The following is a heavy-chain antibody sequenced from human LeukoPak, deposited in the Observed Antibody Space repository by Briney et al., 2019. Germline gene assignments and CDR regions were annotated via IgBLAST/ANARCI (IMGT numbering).Heavy chain of an antibody. Sequence: ASVKVSCKASGGTFSSYAISWVRQAPGQGLEWMGWISAYNGNTNYAQKLQGRVTMTTDTSTSTAYMELRSLRSDDTAVYYCARGGSSPPGYYMDVWGKGTTVTISS. CDR2: ISAYNGNT. CDR1: GGTFSSYA. CDR3: ARGGSSPPGYYMDV. D-gene: IGHD6-13*01. V-gene: IGHV1-18*01. J-gene: IGHJ6*03.